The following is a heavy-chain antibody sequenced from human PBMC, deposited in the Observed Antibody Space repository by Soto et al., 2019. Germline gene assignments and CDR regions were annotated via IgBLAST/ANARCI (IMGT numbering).Heavy chain of an antibody. Sequence: ASVKVSCKASGYTFTNYYMHWVRQAPGQGLEWMGLIDPSGGGTSYAQKFQGRVTMTRDTSTSTVYMDLSSLRTEDTAVYYCARGFCSGGSCYSYHWFGPWGQGTLVTVSS. V-gene: IGHV1-46*01. D-gene: IGHD2-15*01. J-gene: IGHJ5*01. CDR1: GYTFTNYY. CDR3: ARGFCSGGSCYSYHWFGP. CDR2: IDPSGGGT.